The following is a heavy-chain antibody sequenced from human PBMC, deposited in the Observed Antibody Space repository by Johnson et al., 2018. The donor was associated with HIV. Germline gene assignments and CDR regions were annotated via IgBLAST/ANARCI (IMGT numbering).Heavy chain of an antibody. CDR2: IYSGGST. CDR3: ARGDTAMGYDAFDI. J-gene: IGHJ3*02. D-gene: IGHD5-18*01. Sequence: QVQLVESGGGVVQPGRSLRLSCAASGFTFSTYAMHWVRQTPGKGLEWVSVIYSGGSTYYADSVQGRFTISRDNAKNSLYLQMNSLRAEDTAVYYCARGDTAMGYDAFDIWGQGTMVTVSS. V-gene: IGHV3-NL1*01. CDR1: GFTFSTYA.